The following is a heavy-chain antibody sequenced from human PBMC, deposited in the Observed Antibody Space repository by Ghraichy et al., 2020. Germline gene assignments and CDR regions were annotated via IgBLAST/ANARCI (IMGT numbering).Heavy chain of an antibody. CDR3: TRVGSYCTSSSCFDY. CDR2: ISAYNGNA. CDR1: GYTFSSYG. V-gene: IGHV1-18*04. Sequence: ASVKVSCKASGYTFSSYGISWVRQAPGQGLEWLGWISAYNGNADYAQKFQGRVTMTTDTSTSTAYMELRSLRSDDTAFYYWTRVGSYCTSSSCFDYWDQGTLVTVSS. D-gene: IGHD2-2*01. J-gene: IGHJ4*02.